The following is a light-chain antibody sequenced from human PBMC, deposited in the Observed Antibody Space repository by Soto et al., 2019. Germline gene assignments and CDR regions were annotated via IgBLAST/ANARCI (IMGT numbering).Light chain of an antibody. J-gene: IGKJ4*01. CDR2: GAS. Sequence: EIVMTQSPATLSVSPGERATLSCRASQSVSSYLAWYQQKPGQAPRLLIYGASTRATGIPARFSGSGSGTEYTPTISSLLSEDFAVYYCQQYNNWPPLTFGGGTKVEIK. V-gene: IGKV3-15*01. CDR3: QQYNNWPPLT. CDR1: QSVSSY.